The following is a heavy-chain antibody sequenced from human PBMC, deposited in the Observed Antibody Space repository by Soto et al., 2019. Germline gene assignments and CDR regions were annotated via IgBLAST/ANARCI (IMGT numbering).Heavy chain of an antibody. Sequence: QVQLVQSGAEVKKPGSSVKVSCKASGGTFSSYAISWVRQAPGQGLEWMGGIIPIFGTANYAQKFQGRVTITADESTSTAYMELSSLRSEDTAVYYCARDRRRDGSESGNYYYYGMDVWGQGTTVTVSS. J-gene: IGHJ6*02. D-gene: IGHD5-12*01. V-gene: IGHV1-69*12. CDR1: GGTFSSYA. CDR3: ARDRRRDGSESGNYYYYGMDV. CDR2: IIPIFGTA.